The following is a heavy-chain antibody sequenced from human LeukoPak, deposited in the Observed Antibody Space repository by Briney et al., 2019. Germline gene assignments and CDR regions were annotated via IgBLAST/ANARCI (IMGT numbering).Heavy chain of an antibody. CDR1: GFTFSSYS. V-gene: IGHV3-30*02. Sequence: GGSLRLSCAASGFTFSSYSMHWVRQAPGKGLDWVAFIQYDGSYLYYADSVMGRFTISRDNSKNTLYLQMNSLRAEDTAVYYCAKQQLDTYIDYWGQGTLVTVSS. CDR2: IQYDGSYL. D-gene: IGHD6-13*01. CDR3: AKQQLDTYIDY. J-gene: IGHJ4*02.